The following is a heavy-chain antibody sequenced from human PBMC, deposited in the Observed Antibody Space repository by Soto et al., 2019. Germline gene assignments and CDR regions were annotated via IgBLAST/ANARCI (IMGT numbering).Heavy chain of an antibody. CDR2: IYYRGNA. J-gene: IGHJ4*02. V-gene: IGHV4-39*01. D-gene: IGHD5-12*01. CDR1: DDSINSDKYY. CDR3: ARLEGLATISYYFDF. Sequence: QLQLQESGPGLVKPSETLSLTCSVSDDSINSDKYYWGWIRQPPGKGLEWIGSIYYRGNAYYNPSLPTRVTISLDKSKGQVSLKLNSVTAADSAVYFCARLEGLATISYYFDFWGPGALVTVSS.